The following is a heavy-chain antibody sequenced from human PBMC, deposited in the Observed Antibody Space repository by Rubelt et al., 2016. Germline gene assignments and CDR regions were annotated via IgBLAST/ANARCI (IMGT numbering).Heavy chain of an antibody. Sequence: GLEWVSYISSSSTIYYADSVKGRFTISRDNAKNSLYLQMNSLRAEDTAVYYCARDSDSSGWSGGYFDLWGRGTLVTVSS. CDR2: ISSSSTI. CDR3: ARDSDSSGWSGGYFDL. J-gene: IGHJ2*01. D-gene: IGHD6-19*01. V-gene: IGHV3-69-1*01.